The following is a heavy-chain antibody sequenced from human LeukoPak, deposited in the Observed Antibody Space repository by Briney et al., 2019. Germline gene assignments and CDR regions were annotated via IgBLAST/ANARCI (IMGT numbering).Heavy chain of an antibody. J-gene: IGHJ3*02. Sequence: PSETLSLTCTVSGGSISSSNHYWGWIRQPPGKGLECIGSIYYSGSTNYNPSLESRVTISLDMSKNQFSLNLRSVTAADTAVFYCARGYLDNYDFRSGSYVQFRKDALDNWGQGTKVIVSS. CDR2: IYYSGST. CDR3: ARGYLDNYDFRSGSYVQFRKDALDN. D-gene: IGHD3-3*01. CDR1: GGSISSSNHY. V-gene: IGHV4-39*07.